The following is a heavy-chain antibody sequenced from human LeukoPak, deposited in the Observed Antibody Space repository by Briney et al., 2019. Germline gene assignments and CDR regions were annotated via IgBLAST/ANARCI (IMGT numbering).Heavy chain of an antibody. Sequence: PSETLSLTCTVSGYSISSGYYWGWIRQPPGKGLECIGSIYHSGTTYYNPSLKSRVTISVDTSKNLFSLKLSSVTAADTAVYYCAREYSGRGRAFDIWGQGTMVTVSS. V-gene: IGHV4-38-2*02. CDR1: GYSISSGYY. CDR2: IYHSGTT. J-gene: IGHJ3*02. D-gene: IGHD1-26*01. CDR3: AREYSGRGRAFDI.